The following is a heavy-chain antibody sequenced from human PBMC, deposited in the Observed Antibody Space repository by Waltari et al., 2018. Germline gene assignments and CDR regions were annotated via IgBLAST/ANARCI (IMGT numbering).Heavy chain of an antibody. D-gene: IGHD2-15*01. CDR3: ARDLPGAATFLSSYYYGMDV. Sequence: QVQLQESGPGLVTPSQTLSLTCTVSGGSISSGSYYWSWIRQPAGKGREWIGRIYTSGSTNYNPSLKSRVTISVDTSKNQFSLKLSSVTAADTAVYYCARDLPGAATFLSSYYYGMDVWGQGTTVTVSS. CDR1: GGSISSGSYY. J-gene: IGHJ6*02. V-gene: IGHV4-61*02. CDR2: IYTSGST.